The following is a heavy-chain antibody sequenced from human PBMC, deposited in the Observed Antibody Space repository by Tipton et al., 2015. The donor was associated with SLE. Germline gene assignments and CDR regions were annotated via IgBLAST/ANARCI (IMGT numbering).Heavy chain of an antibody. Sequence: TLSLTCTVSGGSINYYYWSWIRQPPGRGLEWIGYVYYSGATYYNPSLKSRVIISLDTSRNHFSLKLTSVTAADTAVYFCARGPNWGLDDAFDIWGQGTMVSVSS. D-gene: IGHD7-27*01. CDR3: ARGPNWGLDDAFDI. V-gene: IGHV4-59*12. J-gene: IGHJ3*02. CDR1: GGSINYYY. CDR2: VYYSGAT.